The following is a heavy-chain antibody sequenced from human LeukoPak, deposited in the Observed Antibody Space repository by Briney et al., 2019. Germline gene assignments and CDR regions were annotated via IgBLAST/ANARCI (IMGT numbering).Heavy chain of an antibody. CDR2: IDPNSGGT. CDR1: GFSFTGYF. Sequence: ASVKVSCKASGFSFTGYFMHWVRQAPGQGPEWMGRIDPNSGGTNYALKFQGRVTMTRDTPITTAYMDLSRLRSEDTAVYYCARGPHDTAYYFDQWGQGTLVTVSS. V-gene: IGHV1-2*06. CDR3: ARGPHDTAYYFDQ. D-gene: IGHD5-18*01. J-gene: IGHJ4*02.